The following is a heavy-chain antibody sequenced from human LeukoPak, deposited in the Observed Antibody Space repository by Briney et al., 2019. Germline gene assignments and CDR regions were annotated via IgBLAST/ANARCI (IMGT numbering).Heavy chain of an antibody. V-gene: IGHV4-34*01. D-gene: IGHD3-16*01. CDR1: GGSFSGYY. J-gene: IGHJ5*02. CDR3: ARGERITFGGVIA. Sequence: SETLSLTCAVYGGSFSGYYWSWIRQPPGKGLEWIGEINHSGSTNYNLSLKSRVTISVDTSKNQFSLKLSSVTAADMAVYYCARGERITFGGVIAWGQGTLVTVSS. CDR2: INHSGST.